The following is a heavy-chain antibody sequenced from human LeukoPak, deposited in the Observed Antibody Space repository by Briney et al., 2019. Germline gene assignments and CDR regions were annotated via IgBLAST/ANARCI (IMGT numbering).Heavy chain of an antibody. CDR1: GFTYRNFA. V-gene: IGHV3-23*01. CDR3: AKAGIVVVPAAKQAHFQH. D-gene: IGHD2-2*01. CDR2: INTDGTST. Sequence: PGGSLRLSCAASGFTYRNFAMTWVRQAPGKVLVWVSRINTDGTSTSYADSVKGRFTISRDNSKNTLYLQMNSLRAEDTAVYYCAKAGIVVVPAAKQAHFQHWGQGTLVTVSS. J-gene: IGHJ1*01.